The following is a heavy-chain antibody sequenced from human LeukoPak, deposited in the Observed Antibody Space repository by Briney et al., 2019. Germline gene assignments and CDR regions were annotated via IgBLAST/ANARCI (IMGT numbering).Heavy chain of an antibody. J-gene: IGHJ4*02. CDR2: INTNTGNP. CDR1: GYTFSSYA. V-gene: IGHV7-4-1*02. CDR3: ARVAEYSSGWYDPFDY. Sequence: ASVKVSCKASGYTFSSYAMNWVRQAPGQGLEWMGWINTNTGNPTYAQGFTGRCVFSLDTSVSTAYLQISSLKAEDTAVYSCARVAEYSSGWYDPFDYWGQGTLVTVSS. D-gene: IGHD6-19*01.